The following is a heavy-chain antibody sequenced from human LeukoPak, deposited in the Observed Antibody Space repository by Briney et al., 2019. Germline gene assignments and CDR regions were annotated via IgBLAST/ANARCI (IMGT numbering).Heavy chain of an antibody. Sequence: ASVKVSCKASGYTFTSYGISWVRQAPGQGLEWMGGIIPIFGTANYAQKFQGRVTITTDESTSTAYMELSSLRSEDTAVYYCASGGHYDILTGYYHWGQGTLVTVSS. D-gene: IGHD3-9*01. CDR1: GYTFTSYG. CDR3: ASGGHYDILTGYYH. V-gene: IGHV1-69*05. CDR2: IIPIFGTA. J-gene: IGHJ4*02.